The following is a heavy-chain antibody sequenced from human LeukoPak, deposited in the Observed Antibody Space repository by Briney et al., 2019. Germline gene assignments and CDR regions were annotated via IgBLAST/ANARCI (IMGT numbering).Heavy chain of an antibody. Sequence: ASVKVSCKASGYSFTTYDIHWVRQAPGRGPEWMGWVNPNSGDTGSPQNFQGRVTITRNSSINTAYMELSSLTSEDTAVYDSAKSHDYINYIFEVWGQGTLVTVSS. CDR1: GYSFTTYD. CDR2: VNPNSGDT. J-gene: IGHJ4*02. V-gene: IGHV1-8*03. D-gene: IGHD4-11*01. CDR3: AKSHDYINYIFEV.